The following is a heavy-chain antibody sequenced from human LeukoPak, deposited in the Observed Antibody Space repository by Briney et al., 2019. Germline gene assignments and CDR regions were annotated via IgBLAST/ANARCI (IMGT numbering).Heavy chain of an antibody. CDR3: ARETGYAFDI. CDR2: ISSSGSTI. J-gene: IGHJ3*02. V-gene: IGHV3-48*03. CDR1: GFTFSSYE. Sequence: GGSLRLSCAASGFTFSSYEMNWVRQAPGKGLEWVSYISSSGSTIYYADSVKGRFTISRDNAKNSLYLQMNSLRAGDTAVYYCARETGYAFDIWGQGTMVTVSS.